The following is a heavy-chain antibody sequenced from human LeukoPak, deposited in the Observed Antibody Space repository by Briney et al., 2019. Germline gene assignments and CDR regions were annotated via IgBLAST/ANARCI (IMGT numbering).Heavy chain of an antibody. J-gene: IGHJ4*02. CDR3: ARAWPRGIAVAGIDPYYFDY. V-gene: IGHV1-18*01. CDR2: ISAYNGNT. D-gene: IGHD6-19*01. Sequence: GASVKVSCKASGYTFTSYGISWVRQAPGQGLEWMGWISAYNGNTNYAQKLQGRVTMTTDTFTSTAYMELRSLRSDDTAVYYCARAWPRGIAVAGIDPYYFDYWGQGTLVTVSS. CDR1: GYTFTSYG.